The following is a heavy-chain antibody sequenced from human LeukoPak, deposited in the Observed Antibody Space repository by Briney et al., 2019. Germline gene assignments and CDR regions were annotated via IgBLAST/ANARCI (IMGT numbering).Heavy chain of an antibody. CDR2: ISSSSSTI. V-gene: IGHV3-48*01. D-gene: IGHD6-6*01. J-gene: IGHJ4*02. Sequence: GGSLRLSCAASGFTFSSYSMNWVRQAPGKGLEWVSYISSSSSTIYYADSVKGRFTISRDNAKNSLYLQMNSLRAEDTVVYYCARQIRRSLGSIAARPDYWGQGTLVTVSS. CDR1: GFTFSSYS. CDR3: ARQIRRSLGSIAARPDY.